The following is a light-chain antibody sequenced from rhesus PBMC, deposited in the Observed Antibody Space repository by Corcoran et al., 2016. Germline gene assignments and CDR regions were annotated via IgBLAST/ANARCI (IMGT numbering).Light chain of an antibody. CDR1: QGISNY. J-gene: IGKJ1*01. V-gene: IGKV1S14*01. Sequence: DIQMTQSPSSLSASVGDTVTITCRASQGISNYLAWYQQKPGKAPKPLIYYASNLESGVPARFSGSGSVKDFPLTISSLQPEYFATYYYQQHNSYPRTFGKGTKVEIK. CDR3: QQHNSYPRT. CDR2: YAS.